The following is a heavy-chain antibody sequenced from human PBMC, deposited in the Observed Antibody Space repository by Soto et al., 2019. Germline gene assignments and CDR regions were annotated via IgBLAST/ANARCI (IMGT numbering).Heavy chain of an antibody. CDR3: ERITPIECYSYYGMDV. V-gene: IGHV2-70*01. CDR2: IDWDDDK. Sequence: SGPTLVNPTQTLTLTCTFSGFSLSTSGMCVSWIRQPPGKALEWLALIDWDDDKYYSTSLKTRLTISKDTSKNQVVLTMTNMDPVDTATYYCERITPIECYSYYGMDVWGQGTTVTVSS. CDR1: GFSLSTSGMC. J-gene: IGHJ6*02.